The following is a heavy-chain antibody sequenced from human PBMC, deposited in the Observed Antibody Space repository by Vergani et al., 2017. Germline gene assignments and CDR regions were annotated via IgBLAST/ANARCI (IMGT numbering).Heavy chain of an antibody. D-gene: IGHD3-3*01. J-gene: IGHJ4*02. Sequence: EVQLLESGGGLVQPGGALRLSCAASGFTFSSYAMSWVRQAPGKGLEWVSAISGSAGSTYYADSVKGRFTISRDNSKNTLYLQMNSLRAEDTAIYYCAKFPNFWRYSYFDFWGQGALVIVSS. CDR2: ISGSAGST. CDR1: GFTFSSYA. V-gene: IGHV3-23*01. CDR3: AKFPNFWRYSYFDF.